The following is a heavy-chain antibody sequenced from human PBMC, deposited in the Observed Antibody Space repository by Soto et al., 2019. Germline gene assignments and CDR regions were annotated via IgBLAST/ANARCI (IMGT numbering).Heavy chain of an antibody. D-gene: IGHD1-26*01. Sequence: SETLSLTCTVSGVSISGSRYYWGWIRQPPGRGLEWIGNIYYSGSTYYTPALKSRVTLSVDTSKNQFSLNLNSVTAADTAVYYCARGGIPPSGYGIAYAMDVWGQGTTVTVSS. J-gene: IGHJ6*02. CDR2: IYYSGST. CDR3: ARGGIPPSGYGIAYAMDV. V-gene: IGHV4-39*01. CDR1: GVSISGSRYY.